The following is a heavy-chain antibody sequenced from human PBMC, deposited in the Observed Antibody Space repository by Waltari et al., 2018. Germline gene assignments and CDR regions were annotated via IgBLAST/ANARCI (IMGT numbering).Heavy chain of an antibody. J-gene: IGHJ4*02. V-gene: IGHV3-7*01. Sequence: EEQLVESGGALVQPGGSLRLSCVASGLTFSSHWMMWVRQSPGKGLEWVANIKQDGSEKYYMDSVKGRFTISRDNAKNSLYLQMNSVRADDTAVYYCTRGNWGDYWGQGTLVTVSS. D-gene: IGHD3-16*01. CDR1: GLTFSSHW. CDR3: TRGNWGDY. CDR2: IKQDGSEK.